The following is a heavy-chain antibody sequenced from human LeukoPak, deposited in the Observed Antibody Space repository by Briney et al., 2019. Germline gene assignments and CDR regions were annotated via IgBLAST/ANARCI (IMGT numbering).Heavy chain of an antibody. Sequence: SETLSLTCTVSAYSISSGYYWGWIRQPPGKGLEWIGSIYHSGSTYYNPSLKSRVTISVDTSKNQFSLKLSSVTAADTAVYYCARVSSSWYQDWYFDRWGRGTLVTVSS. V-gene: IGHV4-38-2*02. J-gene: IGHJ2*01. CDR2: IYHSGST. D-gene: IGHD6-13*01. CDR1: AYSISSGYY. CDR3: ARVSSSWYQDWYFDR.